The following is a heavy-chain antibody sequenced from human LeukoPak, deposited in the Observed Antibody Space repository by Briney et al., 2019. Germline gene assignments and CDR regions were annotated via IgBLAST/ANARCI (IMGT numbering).Heavy chain of an antibody. J-gene: IGHJ4*02. Sequence: GASVTVSCKVSVYTLTELSMHWVRQAPGKGLEWMGGFDPEDGETIYAQKFQGRVTMTEDTSTDTAYMELSSLRSEDTAVYYCATIARWELLPWESRYFDYWGQGTLVTVSS. CDR2: FDPEDGET. CDR3: ATIARWELLPWESRYFDY. D-gene: IGHD1-26*01. CDR1: VYTLTELS. V-gene: IGHV1-24*01.